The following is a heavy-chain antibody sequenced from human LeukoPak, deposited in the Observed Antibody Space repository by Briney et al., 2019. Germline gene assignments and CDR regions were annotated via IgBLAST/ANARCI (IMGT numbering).Heavy chain of an antibody. Sequence: GCALRLSCAACGFSFRSYAMMWVRQAPGKGLEWVSAISGSGCSTYYADSVTGQFTISRDNSNNTLYLQMNSQRAEDTAVYYCAKDRQVIYDYWGQGTLVTVSS. CDR2: ISGSGCST. V-gene: IGHV3-23*01. D-gene: IGHD2-21*01. CDR3: AKDRQVIYDY. CDR1: GFSFRSYA. J-gene: IGHJ4*02.